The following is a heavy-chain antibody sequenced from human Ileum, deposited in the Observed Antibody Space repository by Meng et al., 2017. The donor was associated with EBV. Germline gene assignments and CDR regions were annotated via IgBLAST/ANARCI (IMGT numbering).Heavy chain of an antibody. CDR1: GGSISRSDW. Sequence: QVQRQESGPGLVKPSETLSLTCAVAGGSISRSDWWSWVRQPPGKGLEWIGETSHSGSTNYSPSLKSRVTISLDKSKNQLSLKLNSVTAADTAVYYCASSDYYSSDYWGQGTLVTVSS. J-gene: IGHJ4*02. CDR2: TSHSGST. V-gene: IGHV4-4*02. CDR3: ASSDYYSSDY. D-gene: IGHD3-22*01.